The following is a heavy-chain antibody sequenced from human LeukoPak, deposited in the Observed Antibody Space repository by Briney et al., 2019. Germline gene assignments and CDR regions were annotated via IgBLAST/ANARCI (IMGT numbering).Heavy chain of an antibody. V-gene: IGHV3-66*01. CDR2: IYSGGST. Sequence: GGSLRLSCAASGFTVSSNYMSWVRQAPGKGLEWVSVIYSGGSTYYADSVKGRFTISRDNSKNTLYLQMNSLRAEDTAVYYCASVGYLFCLVYWGQGTLVTVSS. CDR1: GFTVSSNY. CDR3: ASVGYLFCLVY. D-gene: IGHD3-16*01. J-gene: IGHJ4*02.